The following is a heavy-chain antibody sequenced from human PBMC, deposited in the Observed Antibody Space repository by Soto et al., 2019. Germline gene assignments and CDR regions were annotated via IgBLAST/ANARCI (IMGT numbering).Heavy chain of an antibody. CDR1: GFTFSSYG. V-gene: IGHV3-33*01. CDR3: ARDRVLGRYYDSSAGFDY. Sequence: QVQLVESGGGVVQPGRSLRLSCAASGFTFSSYGMHWVRQAPGKGLEWMAVIWYDGSNKYYADSVKGRFTISRDNSKNTLYLQMNSLRAEDTDVYYCARDRVLGRYYDSSAGFDYWGQGTLVTVSS. D-gene: IGHD3-22*01. CDR2: IWYDGSNK. J-gene: IGHJ4*02.